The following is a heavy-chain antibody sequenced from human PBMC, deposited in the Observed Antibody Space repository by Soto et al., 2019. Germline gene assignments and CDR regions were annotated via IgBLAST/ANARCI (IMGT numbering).Heavy chain of an antibody. CDR1: GYTFTNYY. Sequence: ASVKVSCKASGYTFTNYYIHGVRQAPGQGLEWMGIINPSGGTTSYAQKFQGRVTLTRDTSTTTAHMELSSLRSEDTAVYYCARDLASAGDYWGQGTLVTVSS. J-gene: IGHJ4*02. CDR3: ARDLASAGDY. D-gene: IGHD6-13*01. CDR2: INPSGGTT. V-gene: IGHV1-46*01.